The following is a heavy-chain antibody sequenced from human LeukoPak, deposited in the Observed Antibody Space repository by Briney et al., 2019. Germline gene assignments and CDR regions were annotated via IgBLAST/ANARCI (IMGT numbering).Heavy chain of an antibody. CDR3: STWDDYGDYVAFEY. CDR2: ISSSATYI. CDR1: GFTFSSYT. Sequence: PGGSLRLSCAGSGFTFSSYTMSWVRQAPGKGLEWVSSISSSATYIYYADSVRGRFIISRDDAKNSLFLHMNSLRAEETAVYYCSTWDDYGDYVAFEYWGQGTLVTVSS. V-gene: IGHV3-21*01. D-gene: IGHD4-17*01. J-gene: IGHJ4*02.